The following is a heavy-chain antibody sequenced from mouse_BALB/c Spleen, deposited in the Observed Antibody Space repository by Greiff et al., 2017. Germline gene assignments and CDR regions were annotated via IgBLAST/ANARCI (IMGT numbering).Heavy chain of an antibody. D-gene: IGHD4-1*01. CDR1: GYTFTSYY. Sequence: QVQLQQSGAELVKPGASVKLSCKASGYTFTSYYMYWVKQRPGQGLEWIGEINPSNGGTNFNEKFKSKATLTADKSSSTAYMQLNSLTSEDSAVYFCKRNWDGTYFDYWGQGTTLTVSS. J-gene: IGHJ2*01. V-gene: IGHV1-53*01. CDR2: INPSNGGT. CDR3: KRNWDGTYFDY.